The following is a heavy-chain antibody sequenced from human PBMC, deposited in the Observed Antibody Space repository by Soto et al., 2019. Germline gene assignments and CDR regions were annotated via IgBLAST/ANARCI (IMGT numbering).Heavy chain of an antibody. CDR1: VASVSSGSYY. CDR3: ARDPRPRYCSSTSCYHWNRFEP. CDR2: IYYSGST. Sequence: SETLSLTCTVSVASVSSGSYYCSWIRQPPWKGLEWIGYIYYSGSTNYNPSLKSRVTISVDTSKNQFSLKLSSVTAADTAVYYCARDPRPRYCSSTSCYHWNRFEPLGQGTLGNVSS. J-gene: IGHJ5*02. D-gene: IGHD2-2*01. V-gene: IGHV4-61*01.